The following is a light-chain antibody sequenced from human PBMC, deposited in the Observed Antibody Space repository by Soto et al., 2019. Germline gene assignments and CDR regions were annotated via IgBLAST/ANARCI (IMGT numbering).Light chain of an antibody. CDR2: DES. CDR3: HSYDNVLFT. Sequence: DIQMTQSPSSLSASVGDRFTITCHASQDVSNYLNWYQKKPGKAPNLLIYDESNLEAGVPSRFSGSGSGTDFTFTISSLQPEDIATYYCHSYDNVLFTFGPGTKVDI. J-gene: IGKJ3*01. V-gene: IGKV1-33*01. CDR1: QDVSNY.